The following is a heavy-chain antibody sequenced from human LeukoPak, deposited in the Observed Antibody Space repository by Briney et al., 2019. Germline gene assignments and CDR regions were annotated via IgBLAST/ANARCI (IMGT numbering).Heavy chain of an antibody. J-gene: IGHJ6*03. CDR3: ARDLRSGSYYRYYYYIDV. Sequence: SETLSLTCTVSGGSISSYYWSWIRQPPGKGLEWIGYIYYSGRTNYNPSLKRRVTISVDTSKNQFSLKLSSVTAADTAVYYCARDLRSGSYYRYYYYIDVWGKGTTVTVSS. CDR2: IYYSGRT. D-gene: IGHD1-26*01. V-gene: IGHV4-59*01. CDR1: GGSISSYY.